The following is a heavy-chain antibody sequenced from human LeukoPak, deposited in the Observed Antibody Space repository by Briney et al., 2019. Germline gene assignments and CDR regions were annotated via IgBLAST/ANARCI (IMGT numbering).Heavy chain of an antibody. Sequence: GALRLSCAASGFTFGNYAVHWVRQAPGKGLEWMAVVSHDATYKFYGDSVKGRFTISRDNYRSTLYLQLDSLTVEDTAVYYCARGTQFSGSFSHFDYWGQGTLVTVSS. CDR3: ARGTQFSGSFSHFDY. CDR1: GFTFGNYA. D-gene: IGHD1-26*01. J-gene: IGHJ4*02. CDR2: VSHDATYK. V-gene: IGHV3-30*01.